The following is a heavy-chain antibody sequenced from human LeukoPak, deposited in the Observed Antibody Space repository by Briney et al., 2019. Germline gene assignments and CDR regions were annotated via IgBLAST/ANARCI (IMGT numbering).Heavy chain of an antibody. Sequence: PSQTLSLTCTVSGGSISSGSYYWSWIRQPAGKGLEWIGRIYTSGSTNYNPSLKSRVTISVDTSKNQFSLKLSSVTAADTAVYYCASSTYYYGSGSPDYWGQGTLVTVSS. CDR2: IYTSGST. V-gene: IGHV4-61*02. J-gene: IGHJ4*02. CDR1: GGSISSGSYY. D-gene: IGHD3-10*01. CDR3: ASSTYYYGSGSPDY.